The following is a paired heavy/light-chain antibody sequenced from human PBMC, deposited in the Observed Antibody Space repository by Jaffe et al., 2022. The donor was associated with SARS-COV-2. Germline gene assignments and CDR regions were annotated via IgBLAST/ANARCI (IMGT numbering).Light chain of an antibody. J-gene: IGLJ3*02. CDR3: SSYTGISTRV. V-gene: IGLV2-14*01. Sequence: QSALTQPASVSGSPGQSITISCTGTISDVGDSNYVSWYQQHPGKAPKLMIFEVTNRPSGVPDRFSGSKSGNTASLTISGLQAEDEADYYCSSYTGISTRVFGGGTKLTVL. CDR1: ISDVGDSNY. CDR2: EVT.
Heavy chain of an antibody. V-gene: IGHV4-31*03. J-gene: IGHJ5*02. CDR2: IYYSGST. Sequence: QVQLQQSGPGLVEPSQTLSLTCSVSGGSISSGGYYWSWIRQHPGKGLEWIGYIYYSGSTYYNPSLKSRITISIDTSKNQFSLKLTSMTAADTAVYYCAREGTIYCSSSTSCSWFDPWGQGILVTVSS. CDR3: AREGTIYCSSSTSCSWFDP. CDR1: GGSISSGGYY. D-gene: IGHD2-2*01.